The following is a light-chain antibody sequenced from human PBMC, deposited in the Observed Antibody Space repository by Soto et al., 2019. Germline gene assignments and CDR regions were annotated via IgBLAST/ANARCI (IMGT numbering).Light chain of an antibody. Sequence: EVVMTQSPATLSVSPGERVTLSVRASQSVRSNLAWYQQKPGQSPRLLIYGASSRATGIPDRFSGSGSGTDFTLTISRLEPEDFAVYYCQQYGSSGTFGQGTKV. CDR3: QQYGSSGT. CDR1: QSVRSN. CDR2: GAS. J-gene: IGKJ1*01. V-gene: IGKV3-20*01.